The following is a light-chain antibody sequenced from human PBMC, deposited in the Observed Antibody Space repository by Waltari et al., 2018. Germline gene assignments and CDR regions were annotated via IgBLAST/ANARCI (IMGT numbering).Light chain of an antibody. J-gene: IGLJ3*02. CDR3: CSYTGTNTLGV. V-gene: IGLV2-8*01. Sequence: QSALTQPPSASGSPGQSVTISCTGTSSDVGGYDHVSWYQQHPGKAPNLIIYEVTNRPSGVPDRFSGSKSGTTASLAVSGLQAEDEADYYCCSYTGTNTLGVFGGGTTLTVL. CDR2: EVT. CDR1: SSDVGGYDH.